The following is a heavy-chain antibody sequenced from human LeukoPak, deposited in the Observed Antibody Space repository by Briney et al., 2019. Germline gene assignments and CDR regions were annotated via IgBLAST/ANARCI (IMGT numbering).Heavy chain of an antibody. CDR1: GFIFNTYG. D-gene: IGHD3-9*01. Sequence: GGSLRLSCAASGFIFNTYGVHWVRLAPGKGLEWVAVVSYDGNSKYYADSVKGRFTVSRDNSKNTLYLQMSSLTAEDTAVYYCARGRRDDILTGYYMRPPSYWGQGTLVTVSS. J-gene: IGHJ4*02. CDR3: ARGRRDDILTGYYMRPPSY. CDR2: VSYDGNSK. V-gene: IGHV3-30*03.